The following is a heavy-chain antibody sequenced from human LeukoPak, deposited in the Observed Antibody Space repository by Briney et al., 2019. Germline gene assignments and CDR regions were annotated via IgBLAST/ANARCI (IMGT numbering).Heavy chain of an antibody. CDR1: GGSISSYY. V-gene: IGHV4-59*05. CDR3: ARGWSTVTTTFDY. Sequence: SETLSLTCTVSGGSISSYYWSWIRQPPGKGLEWIGSIYYSGSTYFNPSLKSRVTISVDTSKNQFSLKLSSVTAADTAVYYCARGWSTVTTTFDYWGQGTLVTVSS. J-gene: IGHJ4*02. D-gene: IGHD4-17*01. CDR2: IYYSGST.